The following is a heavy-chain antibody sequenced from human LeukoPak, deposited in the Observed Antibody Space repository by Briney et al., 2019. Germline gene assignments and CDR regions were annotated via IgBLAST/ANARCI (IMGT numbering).Heavy chain of an antibody. J-gene: IGHJ1*01. CDR3: AHLGGMVIQN. D-gene: IGHD3-16*01. V-gene: IGHV3-11*04. Sequence: GGSLRLSCAASGFTFSDYYMSWIRQAPGKGLEWVSYISTSGSTIYYADSVKGRFTISRDNAKNSLYPQMNSLRADDTAVHYCAHLGGMVIQNWGQGTLVTVSS. CDR2: ISTSGSTI. CDR1: GFTFSDYY.